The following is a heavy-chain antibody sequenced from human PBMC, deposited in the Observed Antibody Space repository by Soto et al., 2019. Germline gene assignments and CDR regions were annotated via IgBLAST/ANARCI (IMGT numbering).Heavy chain of an antibody. D-gene: IGHD3-9*01. V-gene: IGHV4-34*01. Sequence: PSETLSLTCAVYGGSFSGYYWSWIRQPPGKGLEWMVEINHSGSTNYNPSLKSRGTIAVDTSKNQFSLKLSSLTSADTAVYYCARDPTLRYFDSLSCSNWFDSWRQGPMVTASS. J-gene: IGHJ5*01. CDR3: ARDPTLRYFDSLSCSNWFDS. CDR2: INHSGST. CDR1: GGSFSGYY.